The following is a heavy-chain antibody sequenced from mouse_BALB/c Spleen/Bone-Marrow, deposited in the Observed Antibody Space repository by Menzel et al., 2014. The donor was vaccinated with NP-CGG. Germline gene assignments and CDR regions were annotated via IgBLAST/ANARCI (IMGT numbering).Heavy chain of an antibody. CDR1: GFTFSDYY. V-gene: IGHV5-4*02. CDR3: ARVSYDYFDY. Sequence: EVKVVESGGGLVKPGGSLKLSCAASGFTFSDYYMYWDRQTPEKRLEWVATISDGGSYTYYPDSVKGRFTISRDNAKNNLYLQMSSLKSEDTAMYYCARVSYDYFDYWGQGTTLTVSS. J-gene: IGHJ2*01. CDR2: ISDGGSYT. D-gene: IGHD2-4*01.